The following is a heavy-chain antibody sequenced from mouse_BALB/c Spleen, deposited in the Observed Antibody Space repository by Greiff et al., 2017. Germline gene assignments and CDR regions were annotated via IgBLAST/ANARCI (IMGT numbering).Heavy chain of an antibody. J-gene: IGHJ2*01. CDR1: GFTFSDFY. Sequence: EVNVVESGGGLVQPGGSLRLSCATSGFTFSDFYMEWVRQPPGKRLEWIAASRNKANDYTTEYSASVKGRFIVSRDTSQSILYLQMNALRAEDTAIYYCARGSNYALYFDYWGQGTTLTVSS. V-gene: IGHV7-1*02. CDR2: SRNKANDYTT. D-gene: IGHD2-5*01. CDR3: ARGSNYALYFDY.